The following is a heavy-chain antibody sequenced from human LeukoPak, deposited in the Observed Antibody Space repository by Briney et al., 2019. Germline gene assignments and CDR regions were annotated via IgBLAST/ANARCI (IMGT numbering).Heavy chain of an antibody. CDR3: ARSNYCGGDCYSWDY. J-gene: IGHJ4*02. Sequence: PGTLSLTCTVPGGSISRYFWCWIRQPPGEGLGWVGYIYYSGSTTYNPPLKRRVDISLNATKTQLSLKLSSVTATDTAVYYCARSNYCGGDCYSWDYWGQGTLVTVSS. CDR1: GGSISRYF. V-gene: IGHV4-59*12. CDR2: IYYSGST. D-gene: IGHD2-21*02.